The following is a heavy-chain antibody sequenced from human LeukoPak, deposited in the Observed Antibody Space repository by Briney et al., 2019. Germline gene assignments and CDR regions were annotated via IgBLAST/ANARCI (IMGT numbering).Heavy chain of an antibody. J-gene: IGHJ4*02. Sequence: SETLSLTCTVSGGSITSSNYYWGWIRQSPGKGLQWIGSISYAGGTYFNPSFKSRVTISVDTSQNQFSLKLSSVTAADTAVYYCAREHSYGYNYWGQGTLVTVSS. V-gene: IGHV4-39*07. CDR3: AREHSYGYNY. D-gene: IGHD5-18*01. CDR1: GGSITSSNYY. CDR2: ISYAGGT.